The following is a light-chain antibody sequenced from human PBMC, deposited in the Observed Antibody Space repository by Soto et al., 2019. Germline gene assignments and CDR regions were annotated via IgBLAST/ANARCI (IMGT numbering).Light chain of an antibody. J-gene: IGKJ5*01. V-gene: IGKV1-39*01. CDR1: QSVSRY. CDR2: AAS. Sequence: DVQMTQSPSSLSAVVGDRFTITCRASQSVSRYLNWYQHKPRKAPKLLINAASNLRSGVPSRFSGSGSGTDFTLTIDGLQPEDFAVYYCQQSYITPPITFGQGTQLEIK. CDR3: QQSYITPPIT.